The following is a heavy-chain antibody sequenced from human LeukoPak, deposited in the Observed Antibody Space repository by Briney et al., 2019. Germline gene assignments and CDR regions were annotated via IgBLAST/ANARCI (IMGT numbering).Heavy chain of an antibody. V-gene: IGHV3-48*03. CDR2: ISSSGSTI. J-gene: IGHJ6*02. D-gene: IGHD6-13*01. CDR3: ARAAAFHYYYYGMDV. CDR1: GFTFSSYE. Sequence: GGSLRLSCAASGFTFSSYEMNWVRQAPGKGLEWVSYISSSGSTIYYADSVKGRFTISRDNAKNSLYLQMNSLRAEDTAVYYCARAAAFHYYYYGMDVWGQGTTVTVSS.